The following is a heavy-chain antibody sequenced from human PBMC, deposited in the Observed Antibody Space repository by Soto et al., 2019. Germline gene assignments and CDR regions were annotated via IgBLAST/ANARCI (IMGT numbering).Heavy chain of an antibody. CDR3: GRVVEGATRHTDSDS. D-gene: IGHD2-15*01. V-gene: IGHV4-39*02. CDR1: GVSIHNSHSF. Sequence: SETLSLTCAVSGVSIHNSHSFWGWIRQPPGKGLEFIGSVYHSGGSHYNPSLKGRVTISVDTSNNQISLRVNSVTAADTAVYYCGRVVEGATRHTDSDSWGQGMLVTVSS. CDR2: VYHSGGS. J-gene: IGHJ5*02.